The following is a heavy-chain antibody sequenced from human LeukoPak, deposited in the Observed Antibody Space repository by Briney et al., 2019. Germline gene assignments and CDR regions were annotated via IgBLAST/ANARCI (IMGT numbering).Heavy chain of an antibody. Sequence: GGSLRLSCAASGFTFSDYYMSWIRQAPGKGLEWISYISSSGSTIYYADSVKGRFTISRDNAKNSLYLQMNSLRAEDTAVYYCAIYGGNSGPQAFDIWGQGTMVTVSS. CDR1: GFTFSDYY. V-gene: IGHV3-11*01. D-gene: IGHD4-23*01. CDR3: AIYGGNSGPQAFDI. CDR2: ISSSGSTI. J-gene: IGHJ3*02.